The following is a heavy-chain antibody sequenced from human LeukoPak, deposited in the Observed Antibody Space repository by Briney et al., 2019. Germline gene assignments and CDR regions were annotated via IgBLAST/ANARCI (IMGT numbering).Heavy chain of an antibody. D-gene: IGHD3-10*01. CDR3: ARHAMVRGVINY. CDR1: GGSISSYY. J-gene: IGHJ4*02. V-gene: IGHV4-59*08. CDR2: IYYSGST. Sequence: SETLSLTCTVSGGSISSYYWSWIRQPPGKGLEWIGYIYYSGSTNYNPSLKSRVTISVDTSKNQFSPKLSSVTAADTAVYYCARHAMVRGVINYWGQGTLVTVSS.